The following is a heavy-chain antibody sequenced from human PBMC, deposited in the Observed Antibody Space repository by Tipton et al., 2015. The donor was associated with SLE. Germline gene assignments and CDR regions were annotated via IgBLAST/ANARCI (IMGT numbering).Heavy chain of an antibody. D-gene: IGHD3-16*01. J-gene: IGHJ5*02. CDR3: ARETGEWFDP. Sequence: TLSLTCTVSGGSISSYYWSWIRQPPGKGLEWIGYIYYSGSTNYNPSLKSRVTISVDTSKNQFYLKLSSVTAADTAVYYCARETGEWFDPWGQGTLVTVSS. CDR1: GGSISSYY. V-gene: IGHV4-59*01. CDR2: IYYSGST.